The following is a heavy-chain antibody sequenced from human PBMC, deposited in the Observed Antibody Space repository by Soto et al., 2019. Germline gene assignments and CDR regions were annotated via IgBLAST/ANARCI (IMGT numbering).Heavy chain of an antibody. J-gene: IGHJ4*02. CDR1: GGSVSGGSYF. V-gene: IGHV4-61*01. D-gene: IGHD1-1*01. Sequence: PSETLSLTCTVSGGSVSGGSYFWSWVRRPPGKGLEWIGYFYYSGSTKYNPSLKSRVTILEDTSKNQSSLKLNSVTAADTAVYYCAREGRMGTFDYWGQGALVTVSS. CDR3: AREGRMGTFDY. CDR2: FYYSGST.